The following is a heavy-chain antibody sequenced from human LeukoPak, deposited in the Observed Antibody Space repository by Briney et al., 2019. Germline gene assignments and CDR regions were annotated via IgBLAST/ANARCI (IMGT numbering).Heavy chain of an antibody. V-gene: IGHV4-59*01. CDR2: IYYTGST. J-gene: IGHJ3*02. CDR3: ARVNCSGGSCYSTRGAFDI. CDR1: GGSISTYY. D-gene: IGHD2-15*01. Sequence: PSETLSLTCSVSGGSISTYYWSWIRQPPGQGLEWIGYIYYTGSTNYNPSLKSRVSILVDTSKNQFSLKLSSVTAADTAVYYCARVNCSGGSCYSTRGAFDIWGQGTMVTVSS.